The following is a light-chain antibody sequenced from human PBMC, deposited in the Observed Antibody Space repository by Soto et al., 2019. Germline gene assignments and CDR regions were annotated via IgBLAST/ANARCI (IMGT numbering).Light chain of an antibody. J-gene: IGLJ7*01. Sequence: SSELTQPPSVSVAPGKTARITCGGNNIGSKSVHWYQQKPGQAPVLVIYYDSDRPSGIPERCSGSNSVNTATLTISRVEAGDEADYYCQVWDSSSDHPVFGGGTQLTVL. CDR1: NIGSKS. CDR2: YDS. CDR3: QVWDSSSDHPV. V-gene: IGLV3-21*04.